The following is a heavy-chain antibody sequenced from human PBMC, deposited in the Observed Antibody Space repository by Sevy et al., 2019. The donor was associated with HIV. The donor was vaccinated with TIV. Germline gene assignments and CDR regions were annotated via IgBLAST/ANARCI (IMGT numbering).Heavy chain of an antibody. CDR2: IGNDRGNK. D-gene: IGHD3-22*01. J-gene: IGHJ3*02. Sequence: GGSLRLSCAASGFTFSSYGMHWVRQAPGKGLEWVAVIGNDRGNKHKEDSVKGRFTISRDNSKNTLYLQMNSLRAEDTAVYYCVSLPNNYYDSGGFSGNDAFDIWGQGTMVTVSS. V-gene: IGHV3-33*01. CDR3: VSLPNNYYDSGGFSGNDAFDI. CDR1: GFTFSSYG.